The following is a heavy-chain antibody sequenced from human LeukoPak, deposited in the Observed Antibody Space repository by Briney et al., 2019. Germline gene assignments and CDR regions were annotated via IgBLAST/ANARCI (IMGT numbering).Heavy chain of an antibody. CDR2: ITSSGSYI. CDR1: GFTFSTYN. CDR3: ASYGGNAYFEY. V-gene: IGHV3-21*01. Sequence: GGSLRLSCTASGFTFSTYNMNWVRQAPGKGLEWVSSITSSGSYIYYADSVKGRFTISRDNAKKSLYLQMSSLRVDDTAVYYCASYGGNAYFEYWGRGTLVTVSS. D-gene: IGHD4-23*01. J-gene: IGHJ4*02.